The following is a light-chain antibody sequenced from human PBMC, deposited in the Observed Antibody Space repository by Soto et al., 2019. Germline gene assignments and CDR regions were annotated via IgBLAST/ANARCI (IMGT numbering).Light chain of an antibody. CDR1: SSDVGDYDY. CDR3: SSYTSGTWV. CDR2: EVN. V-gene: IGLV2-14*01. J-gene: IGLJ3*02. Sequence: QSALTQPASVSGSPGQSITISCTGTSSDVGDYDYVSWYQQHPGKAPKLVIYEVNNRPSGVSSRFSGSNSGNTASLTISGLQAEDEADYYCSSYTSGTWVFGGGTKLTVL.